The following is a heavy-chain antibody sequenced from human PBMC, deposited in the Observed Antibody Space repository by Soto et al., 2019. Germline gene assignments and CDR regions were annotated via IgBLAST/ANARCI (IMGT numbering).Heavy chain of an antibody. D-gene: IGHD6-19*01. V-gene: IGHV3-33*01. Sequence: QVQVVESGGGVVQPGRSLRLSCTASGFTFSGHAMHWVRQPPGKGLEWVAQIWYDGSNKYYADSVKGRFTISRDNSKNTLDVQMDSLRVEDTAVYYCARDGQLLAPYALDVWGQGTSVTVSS. CDR2: IWYDGSNK. CDR3: ARDGQLLAPYALDV. J-gene: IGHJ6*02. CDR1: GFTFSGHA.